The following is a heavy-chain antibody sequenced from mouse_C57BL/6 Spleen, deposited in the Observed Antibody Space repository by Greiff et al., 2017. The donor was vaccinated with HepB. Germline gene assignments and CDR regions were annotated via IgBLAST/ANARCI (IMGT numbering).Heavy chain of an antibody. D-gene: IGHD2-2*01. J-gene: IGHJ4*01. V-gene: IGHV1-18*01. CDR3: ARSNYAYDGAMDY. Sequence: VQLQQSGPELVKPGASVKIPCKASGYTFTDYNMDWVKQSHGKSLEWIGDINPNNGGTIYNQKFKGKATLTVDKSSSTAYMELRSLTSEDTAVYYCARSNYAYDGAMDYWGQGTSVTVSS. CDR2: INPNNGGT. CDR1: GYTFTDYN.